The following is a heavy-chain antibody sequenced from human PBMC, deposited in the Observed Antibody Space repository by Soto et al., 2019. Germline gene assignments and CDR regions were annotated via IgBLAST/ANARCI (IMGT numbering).Heavy chain of an antibody. Sequence: VESLRLSCEDSGFPFSRYAMSCVLQAPGKGLKWVSIISGSGGATHYADSVEGRFTISRDNSKNTLYLQMTSLRAEDTAVYYCAKGKANTIFGVDTLFDYWGQGTRVTVSS. D-gene: IGHD3-3*01. V-gene: IGHV3-23*01. CDR3: AKGKANTIFGVDTLFDY. CDR1: GFPFSRYA. CDR2: ISGSGGAT. J-gene: IGHJ4*02.